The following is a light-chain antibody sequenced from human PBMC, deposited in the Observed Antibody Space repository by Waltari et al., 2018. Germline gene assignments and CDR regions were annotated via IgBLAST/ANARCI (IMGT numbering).Light chain of an antibody. CDR1: SRDVGNYNW. Sequence: QSALTQPASVSGSPGQSITISCTGTSRDVGNYNWLSWYQQHPGKAPKVVIFDVSYRTSGVSNRFSGSKSGNTAALTISGLQAEDEADYYCTSYTSSHSLVFGTGTKVTVL. J-gene: IGLJ1*01. CDR3: TSYTSSHSLV. CDR2: DVS. V-gene: IGLV2-14*03.